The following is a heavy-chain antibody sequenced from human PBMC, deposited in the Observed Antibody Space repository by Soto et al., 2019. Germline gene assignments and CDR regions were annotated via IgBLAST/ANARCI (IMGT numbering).Heavy chain of an antibody. V-gene: IGHV4-39*01. CDR2: IYYSGST. CDR3: ARQIGRGSWSLDH. CDR1: GGSISSRDYW. J-gene: IGHJ4*02. Sequence: QLQLQESGPGLVKPAETLSLTCTVSGGSISSRDYWWGWIRQPPGKGLEWIGSIYYSGSTHYIPSLKGGVIRSVATSKNQFSLRLSSVTAADPAVYYCARQIGRGSWSLDHWGQGTLVTVSS. D-gene: IGHD6-13*01.